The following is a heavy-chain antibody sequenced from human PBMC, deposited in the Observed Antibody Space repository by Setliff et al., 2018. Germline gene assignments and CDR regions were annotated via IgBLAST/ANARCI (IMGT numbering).Heavy chain of an antibody. CDR1: GFTFSSYW. CDR3: ARERSLWFGELSRQHFDY. V-gene: IGHV3-74*01. Sequence: PGGSLRLSCAASGFTFSSYWMHWVRQVPGKGLVWVSRSNSDGSSTSYADSVKGRFTISRDNAKNTLYLQMNSLRAEDTAVYYCARERSLWFGELSRQHFDYWGQGTLGTVSS. J-gene: IGHJ4*02. D-gene: IGHD3-10*01. CDR2: SNSDGSST.